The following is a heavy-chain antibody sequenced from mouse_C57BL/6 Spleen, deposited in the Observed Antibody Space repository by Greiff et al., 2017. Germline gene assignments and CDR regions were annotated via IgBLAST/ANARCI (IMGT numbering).Heavy chain of an antibody. CDR1: GFSLTSYG. J-gene: IGHJ1*03. Sequence: VQLVESGPGLVQPSQSLSITCTVSGFSLTSYGVHWVRQSPGKGLEWLGVIWSGGSTDYNAAFISRLSISKDNSKSQVFFKMNSLQADDTAIYYCARKVLRGYFDVWGTGTTVTVSS. CDR2: IWSGGST. V-gene: IGHV2-2*01. CDR3: ARKVLRGYFDV. D-gene: IGHD1-1*01.